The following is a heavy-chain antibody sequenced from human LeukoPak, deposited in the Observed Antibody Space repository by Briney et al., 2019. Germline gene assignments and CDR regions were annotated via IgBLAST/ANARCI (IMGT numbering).Heavy chain of an antibody. CDR2: ISPTTGYT. V-gene: IGHV3-11*06. Sequence: PGGSLSLSCAASGFIFSGYYRTWIRQGPGKEREGRSYISPTTGYTNSTDSVKGRFTISRDNAKNSVSLQLNSLRPDDTAVSYCARDRASGDYVFDLWGQGTLVTVSP. CDR1: GFIFSGYY. J-gene: IGHJ4*02. CDR3: ARDRASGDYVFDL. D-gene: IGHD4-17*01.